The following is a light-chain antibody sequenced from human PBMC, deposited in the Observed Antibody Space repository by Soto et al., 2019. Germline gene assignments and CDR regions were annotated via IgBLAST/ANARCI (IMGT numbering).Light chain of an antibody. CDR1: NSNIGSNT. Sequence: QSVLTQPPSASGTPGQRVTISCSGSNSNIGSNTVTWYQQLPGTAPILLIYSNNQRSSGVPDRFSGSRSGTSGSLAISGLQSEDEADYYCATWDDRPNGYVFGSGTKVTVL. V-gene: IGLV1-44*01. J-gene: IGLJ1*01. CDR3: ATWDDRPNGYV. CDR2: SNN.